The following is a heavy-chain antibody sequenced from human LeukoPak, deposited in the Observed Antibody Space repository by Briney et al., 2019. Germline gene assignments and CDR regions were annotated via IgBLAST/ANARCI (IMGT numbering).Heavy chain of an antibody. CDR1: GLTFTRYW. CDR2: ITIDGSTT. Sequence: GGSLRLSCAVSGLTFTRYWMHWVRQAPGKGPVWVSRITIDGSTTSYADSVKGRFTLSRDNAKNTVYFQMNSLRAEDTAVYYCVTGGDSQSLGYWGQGTLVTVSS. CDR3: VTGGDSQSLGY. D-gene: IGHD2-21*02. V-gene: IGHV3-74*01. J-gene: IGHJ4*02.